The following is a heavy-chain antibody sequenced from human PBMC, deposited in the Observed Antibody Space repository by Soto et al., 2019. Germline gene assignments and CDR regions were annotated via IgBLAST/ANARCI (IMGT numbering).Heavy chain of an antibody. D-gene: IGHD3-10*01. CDR1: GFTFTDYA. CDR2: VDGSGTIT. CDR3: AKYGPCVGWSET. V-gene: IGHV3-23*01. Sequence: EVQLLQSGGGLVQPGGSLRLSCAASGFTFTDYALNWVRLGPGKGLEWVAVVDGSGTITYYADSVKGRFTISRDNFKNTLYLHMISLRIEDTAVYFCAKYGPCVGWSETWGQGALVTVSS. J-gene: IGHJ5*02.